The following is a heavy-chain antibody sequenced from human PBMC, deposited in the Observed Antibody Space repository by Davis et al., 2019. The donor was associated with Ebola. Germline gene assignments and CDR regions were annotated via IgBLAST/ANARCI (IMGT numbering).Heavy chain of an antibody. CDR3: ARDNCSGGSCWYGMDV. D-gene: IGHD2-15*01. CDR1: GGTFSSYA. V-gene: IGHV1-69*13. CDR2: IIPIFGTA. J-gene: IGHJ6*02. Sequence: SVKVSCKASGGTFSSYAISWVRQAPGQGLEWMGGIIPIFGTANYAQKFQGRVTITADESTSTAYMELSSLRSEGTAVYYCARDNCSGGSCWYGMDVWGQGTTVTVSS.